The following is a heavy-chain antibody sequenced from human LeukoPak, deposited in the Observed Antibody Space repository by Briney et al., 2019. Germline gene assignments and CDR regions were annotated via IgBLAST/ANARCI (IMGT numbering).Heavy chain of an antibody. V-gene: IGHV3-74*01. CDR3: ARVGDYVWGSYRAPLDY. CDR2: INSDGSST. Sequence: GGSLRLSCAASGFTFSSYWMHWVRQAPGKGLVWVSRINSDGSSTSYADSVKGRFTISRDNAKNTLYLQMNSLRAEDRAVYYCARVGDYVWGSYRAPLDYWGQGTLVTVSS. J-gene: IGHJ4*02. D-gene: IGHD3-16*02. CDR1: GFTFSSYW.